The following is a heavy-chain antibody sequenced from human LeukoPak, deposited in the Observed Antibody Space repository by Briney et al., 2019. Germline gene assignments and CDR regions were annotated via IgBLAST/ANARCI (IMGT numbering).Heavy chain of an antibody. Sequence: GGSLRLSCAASGYTFSGYGMHGVRQAPGKGLEWVAVISYDGSNKYYADSVKGRFTISRDNSKNTLYLQMNSRRGEDTAVYYCAKGYCSSTSCCPIDPWGQGTLVTVSS. D-gene: IGHD2-2*01. J-gene: IGHJ5*02. V-gene: IGHV3-30*18. CDR2: ISYDGSNK. CDR1: GYTFSGYG. CDR3: AKGYCSSTSCCPIDP.